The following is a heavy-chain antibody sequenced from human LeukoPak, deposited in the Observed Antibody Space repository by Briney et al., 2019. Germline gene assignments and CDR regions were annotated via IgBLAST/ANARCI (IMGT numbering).Heavy chain of an antibody. CDR3: ARPVAGSSVWRSFDD. CDR2: IYHGGNT. V-gene: IGHV4-4*02. CDR1: GGSISSNNW. Sequence: SGTLSLTCAVSGGSISSNNWWSWVRQPPGKGLEWIGEIYHGGNTNYNPSLKSRVTISVDKSKNQFSLKLSSVTAADTAVYYCARPVAGSSVWRSFDDWGQGTLVSVSS. D-gene: IGHD2-2*01. J-gene: IGHJ4*02.